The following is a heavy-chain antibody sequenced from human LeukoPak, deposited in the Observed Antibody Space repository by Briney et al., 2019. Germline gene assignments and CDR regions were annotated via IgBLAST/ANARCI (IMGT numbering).Heavy chain of an antibody. CDR2: IKQDGSEK. CDR1: GFTFSSYW. V-gene: IGHV3-7*01. CDR3: ASFRLRSDDAFDI. J-gene: IGHJ3*02. Sequence: GGSLRLSCAASGFTFSSYWMSWVRQAPGKGLEWVANIKQDGSEKYYVDPVKGRFTISRDNAKNSLYLQMNSLRAEDTAVYYCASFRLRSDDAFDIWGQGTMVTVSS. D-gene: IGHD4-17*01.